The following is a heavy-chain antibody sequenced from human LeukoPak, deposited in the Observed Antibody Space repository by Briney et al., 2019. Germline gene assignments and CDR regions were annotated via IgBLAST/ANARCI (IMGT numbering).Heavy chain of an antibody. CDR3: ARGWSRITGTVSLDY. CDR1: GFTFSSYA. D-gene: IGHD1-20*01. J-gene: IGHJ4*02. V-gene: IGHV3-30-3*01. CDR2: ISYDGSNK. Sequence: PGGSLRLSCAASGFTFSSYAMHWVRQAPGKGLEWVAVISYDGSNKYYADSVKGRFTISRDNSKNTLYLQMNSLRAEDTAVYYCARGWSRITGTVSLDYWGQGTLVTVSS.